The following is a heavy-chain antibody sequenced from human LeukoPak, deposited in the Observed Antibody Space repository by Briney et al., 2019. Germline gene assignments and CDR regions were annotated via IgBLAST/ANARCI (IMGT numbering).Heavy chain of an antibody. Sequence: GGSLRLSCAASGFTFSDYAMHWVRQAPGKGLEWVAGISYDGNIKYYADSVEGQFSISRDKSKNTLSLQMNSLRVDDTAVYYCARDRGGCSNTSCYAMDVWGKGTTVTVSS. D-gene: IGHD2-2*01. CDR3: ARDRGGCSNTSCYAMDV. CDR1: GFTFSDYA. V-gene: IGHV3-30-3*01. CDR2: ISYDGNIK. J-gene: IGHJ6*01.